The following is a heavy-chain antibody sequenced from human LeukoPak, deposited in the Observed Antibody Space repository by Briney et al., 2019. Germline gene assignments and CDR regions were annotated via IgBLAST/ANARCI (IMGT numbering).Heavy chain of an antibody. CDR2: IYPGDSDT. J-gene: IGHJ4*02. CDR1: GYSFTSCW. Sequence: GESLKISCKGSGYSFTSCWIGWVRQMPGKGLEWMGIIYPGDSDTRYSPSFQGQVTISADKSVSTAYLQWSSLKASDTAMYYCARVEAVAGNSFDYWGQGTLVTVSS. V-gene: IGHV5-51*01. CDR3: ARVEAVAGNSFDY. D-gene: IGHD6-19*01.